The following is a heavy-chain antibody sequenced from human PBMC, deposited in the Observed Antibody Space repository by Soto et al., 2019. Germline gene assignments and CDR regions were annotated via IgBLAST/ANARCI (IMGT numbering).Heavy chain of an antibody. V-gene: IGHV1-69*01. Sequence: QVQLVQSGAEVKTPGSSVEVSCKASGGIFSSFSITWVRQVPGHGLEWMGGIIPMTGTPNYAEKFQGRLTLTADVSTRTANLVLSSLSSEDTAVYYCARGPILPGATSWLDPWGQGTVVIVSS. CDR3: ARGPILPGATSWLDP. CDR1: GGIFSSFS. J-gene: IGHJ5*02. D-gene: IGHD1-1*01. CDR2: IIPMTGTP.